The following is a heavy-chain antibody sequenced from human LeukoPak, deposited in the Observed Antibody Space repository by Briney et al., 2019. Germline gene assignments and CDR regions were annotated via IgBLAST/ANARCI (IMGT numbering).Heavy chain of an antibody. Sequence: GGSLRLSCAASGFTFSDYYMSWIRQAPGKGLEWVSYICGSGSHTTYADSVRGRFTISRDNAKNSLSLQVNSLRADDTAVYYCARVGSTVAAGTPDYWGQGTLVTVSS. CDR2: ICGSGSHT. CDR3: ARVGSTVAAGTPDY. V-gene: IGHV3-11*06. CDR1: GFTFSDYY. D-gene: IGHD6-13*01. J-gene: IGHJ4*02.